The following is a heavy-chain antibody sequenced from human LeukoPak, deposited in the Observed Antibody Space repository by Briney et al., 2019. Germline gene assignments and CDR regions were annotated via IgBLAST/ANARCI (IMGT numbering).Heavy chain of an antibody. V-gene: IGHV3-23*01. D-gene: IGHD2-15*01. Sequence: PGGSLRLSCAASGFTFSSYAMIWVRQAPGKGLEWVSAISGSGGTTYYADSVKGRFTISRDNSKNTLYLQMNRLRAEDTAVYFCAKARGYCSDGSCYWFDYWGQGTLVTVSS. J-gene: IGHJ4*02. CDR3: AKARGYCSDGSCYWFDY. CDR2: ISGSGGTT. CDR1: GFTFSSYA.